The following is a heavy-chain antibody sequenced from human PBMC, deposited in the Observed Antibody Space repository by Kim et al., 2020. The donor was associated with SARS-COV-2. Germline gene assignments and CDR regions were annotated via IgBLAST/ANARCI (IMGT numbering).Heavy chain of an antibody. Sequence: SETLSLTCSFSSDSFSGDHWSWIRQPPGKGLEWIGEISRVGSTNYNPSLKSRVTMSVDTSKKQFSLKLTSVTAADTAVYYCASVYDYIWGNNRLTGDYWGQGTLVTVSS. D-gene: IGHD3-16*02. CDR2: ISRVGST. V-gene: IGHV4-34*01. CDR3: ASVYDYIWGNNRLTGDY. CDR1: SDSFSGDH. J-gene: IGHJ4*02.